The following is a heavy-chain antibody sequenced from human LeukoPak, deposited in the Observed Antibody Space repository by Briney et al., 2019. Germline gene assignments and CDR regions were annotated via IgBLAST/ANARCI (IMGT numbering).Heavy chain of an antibody. Sequence: GGSLRLSCAASGFTFSSYSMNWVRQAPGKGLEWVSSISSSSSYIYYADSVKGRFTISRDNAKNSLYLQMNSLRAEDTAVYYCARDRSSGWYCDYWGQGTLVTVSS. D-gene: IGHD6-19*01. V-gene: IGHV3-21*01. J-gene: IGHJ4*02. CDR3: ARDRSSGWYCDY. CDR1: GFTFSSYS. CDR2: ISSSSSYI.